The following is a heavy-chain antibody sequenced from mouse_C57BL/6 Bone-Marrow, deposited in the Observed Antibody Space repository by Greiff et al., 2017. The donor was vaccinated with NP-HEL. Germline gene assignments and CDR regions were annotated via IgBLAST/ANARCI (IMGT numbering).Heavy chain of an antibody. CDR1: GYTFTSYW. J-gene: IGHJ1*03. D-gene: IGHD1-1*01. CDR2: IDPSDSYT. CDR3: AREGFITDWYFDV. Sequence: QVQLQQSGAELVKPGASVKLSCKASGYTFTSYWMQWVKQRPGQGLEWIGEIDPSDSYTNYNQKFKGKATLTVDTSSSTAYMQLSSLTSEDSAVYYCAREGFITDWYFDVWRTGTTVTVSS. V-gene: IGHV1-50*01.